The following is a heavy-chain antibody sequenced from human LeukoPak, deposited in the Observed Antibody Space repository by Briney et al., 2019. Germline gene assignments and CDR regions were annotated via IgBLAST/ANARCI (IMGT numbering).Heavy chain of an antibody. V-gene: IGHV3-53*01. J-gene: IGHJ4*02. CDR1: GFTVSSNY. CDR2: IYSGGST. Sequence: GGSLRLFCAASGFTVSSNYMNWVRQAPGKGLEWVSVIYSGGSTYYADSVKGRFTISRDNSKNTLYLQMNSLRAEDTAVYYCARDSGYGSGNFDYWGQGTLVTVSS. D-gene: IGHD3-10*01. CDR3: ARDSGYGSGNFDY.